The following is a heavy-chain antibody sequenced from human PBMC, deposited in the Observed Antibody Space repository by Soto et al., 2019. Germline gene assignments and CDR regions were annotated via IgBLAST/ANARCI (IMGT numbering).Heavy chain of an antibody. D-gene: IGHD1-1*01. J-gene: IGHJ6*02. Sequence: GESLKISCKASGYIFTAYWIGWVRQMPGKGLEWMGIIYPGDSDTRYSPSFQGQVTISADKSISSAYLQWNSLKASDSAMYYCARHYNYGMDVWGQGTTVTVSS. CDR1: GYIFTAYW. V-gene: IGHV5-51*01. CDR2: IYPGDSDT. CDR3: ARHYNYGMDV.